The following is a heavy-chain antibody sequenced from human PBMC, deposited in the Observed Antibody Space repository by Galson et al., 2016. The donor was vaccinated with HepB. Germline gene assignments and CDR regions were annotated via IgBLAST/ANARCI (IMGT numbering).Heavy chain of an antibody. D-gene: IGHD3-10*01. J-gene: IGHJ4*02. CDR3: ARDRGGGSGSYYNDYYFDY. CDR2: ISAGADRS. V-gene: IGHV3-23*01. CDR1: GFTFSHFA. Sequence: SLRLSCAASGFTFSHFAMSWVRQAPGKGLEWFSAISAGADRSYYADSVKGRFTISRDNSKNTLYLQMNSLRAEDTAVYYCARDRGGGSGSYYNDYYFDYWGQGTLVTVSS.